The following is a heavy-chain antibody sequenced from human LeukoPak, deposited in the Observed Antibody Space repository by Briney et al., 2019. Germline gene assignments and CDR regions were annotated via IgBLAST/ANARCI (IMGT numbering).Heavy chain of an antibody. CDR1: GFTFSSYG. CDR2: ISYDGSNK. V-gene: IGHV3-30*18. CDR3: AKSRTGYCSSTSCYRIDP. D-gene: IGHD2-2*02. Sequence: GGSLRLSCAASGFTFSSYGMHWVRQAPGKGLEWVAVISYDGSNKYYADSVKGRFTISRDNSKNTLYLQMNSLRAEDTAVYYCAKSRTGYCSSTSCYRIDPWGQGTLVTVSS. J-gene: IGHJ5*02.